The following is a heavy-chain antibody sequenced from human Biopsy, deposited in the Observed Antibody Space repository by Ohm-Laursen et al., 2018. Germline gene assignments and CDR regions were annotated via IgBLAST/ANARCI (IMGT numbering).Heavy chain of an antibody. Sequence: SLRLSCAASGLTVSSTYMSWVRQAPGKGLEWVSGISSTGNSTYYADSVKGRFTISRDNSKNTLYLQMNNLRAEDTAVFYCAKDLRNNNWGVENWGQGTPVTVSS. V-gene: IGHV3-66*03. CDR3: AKDLRNNNWGVEN. J-gene: IGHJ4*02. CDR1: GLTVSSTY. D-gene: IGHD7-27*01. CDR2: ISSTGNST.